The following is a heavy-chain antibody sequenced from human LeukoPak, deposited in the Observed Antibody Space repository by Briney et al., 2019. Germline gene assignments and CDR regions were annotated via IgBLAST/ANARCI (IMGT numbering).Heavy chain of an antibody. CDR3: ARDSRYNEYYYYGMDV. Sequence: NPSGTLSLTCAVSGGSISSNNWWSWVRQSPGKGLEWIGETHYSGSTNYNPSLKSRVTISVDKSKSQFSLNLSSVTAADTAVYYCARDSRYNEYYYYGMDVWGQGTTVTVS. D-gene: IGHD2/OR15-2a*01. J-gene: IGHJ6*02. CDR2: THYSGST. CDR1: GGSISSNNW. V-gene: IGHV4-4*02.